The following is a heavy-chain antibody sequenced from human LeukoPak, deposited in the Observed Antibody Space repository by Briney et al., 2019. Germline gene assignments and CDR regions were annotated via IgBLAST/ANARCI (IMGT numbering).Heavy chain of an antibody. CDR3: ARERYYDSSGYYLFDAFDI. CDR2: VGT. J-gene: IGHJ3*02. Sequence: VGTNYAQKFQGRVTMTRDTSISTAYMELSRLRSDDTAVYYCARERYYDSSGYYLFDAFDIWGQGTMVTVSS. V-gene: IGHV1-2*02. D-gene: IGHD3-22*01.